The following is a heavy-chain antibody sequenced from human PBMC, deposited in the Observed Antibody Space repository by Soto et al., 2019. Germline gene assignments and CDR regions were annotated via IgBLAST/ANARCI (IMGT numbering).Heavy chain of an antibody. CDR1: GGTFSSYA. J-gene: IGHJ4*02. D-gene: IGHD3-22*01. CDR2: IIPIFGTA. V-gene: IGHV1-69*13. CDR3: GRVRDSSGYYRLDY. Sequence: ASVKVSCKASGGTFSSYAIGWVRQAPGQGLEWMGGIIPIFGTANYAQKFQGRVTITADESTSTAYMELSSLRSEDTAVYYCGRVRDSSGYYRLDYWGQGTLVTVSS.